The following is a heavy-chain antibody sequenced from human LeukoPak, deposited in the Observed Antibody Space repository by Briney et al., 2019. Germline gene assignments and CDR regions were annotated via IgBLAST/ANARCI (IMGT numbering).Heavy chain of an antibody. CDR1: GYTFTSYG. D-gene: IGHD3-22*01. Sequence: GASVKVSCKASGYTFTSYGISWLRQAPGQGLEWMGWISAYNGNTNYAQKLQGRVTMTTDTSTSTAYMELRSLRSDDTAVYYCARGGGNYDSSGYYYGERYFDYWGQGTLVTVSS. CDR3: ARGGGNYDSSGYYYGERYFDY. CDR2: ISAYNGNT. V-gene: IGHV1-18*01. J-gene: IGHJ4*02.